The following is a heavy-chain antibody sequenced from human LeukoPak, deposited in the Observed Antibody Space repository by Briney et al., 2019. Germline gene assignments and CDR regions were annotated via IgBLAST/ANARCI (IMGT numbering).Heavy chain of an antibody. V-gene: IGHV1-18*01. CDR1: GYTLTSYG. D-gene: IGHD2-8*02. CDR2: ISAYNGNT. Sequence: ASVKVSCKASGYTLTSYGISWVRQAPGQGLEWMGWISAYNGNTNYAQKLQGRVTMTTDTSTSTAYMELRSLRSDDTAVYYCARVALVASYYYYYMDVWGKGTTVTVSS. J-gene: IGHJ6*03. CDR3: ARVALVASYYYYYMDV.